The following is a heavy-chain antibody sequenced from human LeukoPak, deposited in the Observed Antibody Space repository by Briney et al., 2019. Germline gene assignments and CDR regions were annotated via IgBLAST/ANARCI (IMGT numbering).Heavy chain of an antibody. V-gene: IGHV3-30-3*01. CDR2: ISYDGRNK. CDR1: GFTFSYYT. Sequence: GGSLRLSCAASGFTFSYYTMHWVRQAPGKGLEWVAVISYDGRNKYYADSVKGRFTISRDNSKNTLYLQVNSLRAEDTAVYYCARDEQLDYWGQGTLVTVSS. D-gene: IGHD6-6*01. CDR3: ARDEQLDY. J-gene: IGHJ4*02.